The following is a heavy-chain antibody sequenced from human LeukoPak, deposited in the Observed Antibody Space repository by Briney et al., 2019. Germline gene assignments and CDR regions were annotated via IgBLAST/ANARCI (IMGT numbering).Heavy chain of an antibody. Sequence: GGSLRLSCAASGFTFSSYWMSWVRQAPGKGLEWVANIKQDGSEKYYVDSVKGRFTTSRDNAKNSLYLQRNSLRAEDTAVYYCARTYRYAITGEGYWGQGTLVTVSS. D-gene: IGHD5-18*01. CDR3: ARTYRYAITGEGY. V-gene: IGHV3-7*01. CDR1: GFTFSSYW. J-gene: IGHJ4*02. CDR2: IKQDGSEK.